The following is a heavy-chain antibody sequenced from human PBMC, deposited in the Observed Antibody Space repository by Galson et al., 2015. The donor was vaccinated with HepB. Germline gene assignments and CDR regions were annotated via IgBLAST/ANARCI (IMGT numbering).Heavy chain of an antibody. V-gene: IGHV1-69*04. J-gene: IGHJ4*02. CDR1: GGTFSSYA. CDR2: IIPILGIA. Sequence: SVKASCKASGGTFSSYAISWVRQAPGQGLEWMGRIIPILGIANYAQKFQGRVTITADKSTSTAYMELSSLRSEDTAVYYCARDNYDSSGYYSDYWGQGTLVTVSS. D-gene: IGHD3-22*01. CDR3: ARDNYDSSGYYSDY.